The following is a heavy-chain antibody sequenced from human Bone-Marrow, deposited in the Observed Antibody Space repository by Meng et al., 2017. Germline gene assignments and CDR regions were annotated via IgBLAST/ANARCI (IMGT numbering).Heavy chain of an antibody. CDR2: IYYSGST. CDR1: GGSISSYY. D-gene: IGHD1-26*01. V-gene: IGHV4-59*01. Sequence: ESLKISCTVSGGSISSYYWSWIRQPPGKGLEWIGYIYYSGSTNYNPSLKSRVTISVDTSKNQFSLKLSSVTAADTAVYYCARALVGANDYWGQGTLVTVSS. CDR3: ARALVGANDY. J-gene: IGHJ4*02.